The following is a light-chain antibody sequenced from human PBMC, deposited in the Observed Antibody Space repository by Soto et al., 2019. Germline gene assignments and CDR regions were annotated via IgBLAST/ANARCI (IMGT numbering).Light chain of an antibody. Sequence: QSALTQPASVSGSPGQSITISCTGTSSDVGSYNLVSWYQQHPGKAPKLMIHEVDKRPSGVSDRFSGSKSGNTASLTVSGLQAEDEADYYCSSYAGSTTFVMFGGGTKVTVL. CDR3: SSYAGSTTFVM. CDR2: EVD. CDR1: SSDVGSYNL. J-gene: IGLJ3*02. V-gene: IGLV2-23*02.